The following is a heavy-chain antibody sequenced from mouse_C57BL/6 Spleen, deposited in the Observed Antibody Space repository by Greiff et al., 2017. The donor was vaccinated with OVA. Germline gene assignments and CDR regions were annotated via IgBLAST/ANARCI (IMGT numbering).Heavy chain of an antibody. J-gene: IGHJ4*01. CDR1: GYSITSGYY. Sequence: DVQLQESGPGLVKPSQSLSLTCSVTGYSITSGYYWNWIRQFPGNKLEWMGYISYDGSNNYNPSLKNRISITRDTSKNQFFLKLNSVTTEDTATYYCASYYDYDDDYWGQGTSVTVSS. CDR3: ASYYDYDDDY. D-gene: IGHD2-4*01. V-gene: IGHV3-6*01. CDR2: ISYDGSN.